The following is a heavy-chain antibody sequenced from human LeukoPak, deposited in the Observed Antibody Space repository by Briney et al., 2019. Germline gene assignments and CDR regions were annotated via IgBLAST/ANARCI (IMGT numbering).Heavy chain of an antibody. CDR2: ISSSSGYI. CDR1: GFTFSSYS. Sequence: GGSLRLSCAASGFTFSSYSMNWVRQAPGKGLEWVSSISSSSGYIYYADSVKGRFTISRDNAKNSLYLQMNSLRAEDTAVYYCARDPPRYYYDSSGYEDAFDIWGQGTMVTVSS. J-gene: IGHJ3*02. V-gene: IGHV3-21*01. CDR3: ARDPPRYYYDSSGYEDAFDI. D-gene: IGHD3-22*01.